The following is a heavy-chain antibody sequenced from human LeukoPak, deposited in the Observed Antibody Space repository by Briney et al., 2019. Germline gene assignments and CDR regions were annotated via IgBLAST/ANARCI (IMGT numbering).Heavy chain of an antibody. CDR2: IYHSGST. D-gene: IGHD6-6*01. V-gene: IGHV4-38-2*01. Sequence: SETLSLTCAVSGYSISSGYYWGWLRPPPGKGLEWIGSIYHSGSTYYNPSLKSRVTISVDTSKNQFSLKLNSVTAADTAVYYWAKGGNSEYSSSSYWGQGTLVTVSS. CDR3: AKGGNSEYSSSSY. CDR1: GYSISSGYY. J-gene: IGHJ4*02.